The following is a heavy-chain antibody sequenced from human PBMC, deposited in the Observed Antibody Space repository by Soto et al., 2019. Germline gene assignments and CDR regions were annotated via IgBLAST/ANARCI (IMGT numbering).Heavy chain of an antibody. CDR3: ARVQHPAYFDN. J-gene: IGHJ4*02. CDR2: IYYSGST. V-gene: IGHV4-39*01. Sequence: SETLSLTCPVSGGSISSSSYYWGWIRQPPGKGLEWIGSIYYSGSTYYNPSLKSRVTISVDTSKNQFSLHLSSVTPEDTAVYYCARVQHPAYFDNWGQGTPVTVSS. CDR1: GGSISSSSYY.